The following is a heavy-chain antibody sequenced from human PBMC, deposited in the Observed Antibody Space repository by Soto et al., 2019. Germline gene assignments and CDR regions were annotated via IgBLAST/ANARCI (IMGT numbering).Heavy chain of an antibody. D-gene: IGHD6-6*01. CDR2: IYWDYYK. CDR1: GFSLTTSDVG. CDR3: AHSRYSRSSFDY. J-gene: IGHJ4*02. Sequence: SGPTLVNPTQTLTLTCTFSGFSLTTSDVGVGWIRQPPGKALEWLALIYWDYYKRYSPSLKSRLTITKDTSKNQVVLTMTNMDPVDTATYYCAHSRYSRSSFDYWGQGTLVTVSS. V-gene: IGHV2-5*02.